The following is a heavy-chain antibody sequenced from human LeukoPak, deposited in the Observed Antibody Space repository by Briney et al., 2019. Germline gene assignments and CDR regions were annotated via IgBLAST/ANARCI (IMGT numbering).Heavy chain of an antibody. V-gene: IGHV3-21*04. CDR1: GFTFSSYS. Sequence: GGSLRLSCAASGFTFSSYSMNWVRQAPGKGLEWVSSISSSSSYIYYADSVKGRFIISRDNAKNSLYLQMNSLRVEDTAVYFCARVEKWTNLVRYYFDNWGQGTLVTVAS. CDR2: ISSSSSYI. CDR3: ARVEKWTNLVRYYFDN. D-gene: IGHD1-14*01. J-gene: IGHJ4*02.